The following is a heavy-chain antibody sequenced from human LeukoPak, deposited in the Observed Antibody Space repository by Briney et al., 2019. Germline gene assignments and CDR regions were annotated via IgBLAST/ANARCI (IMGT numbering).Heavy chain of an antibody. CDR3: ARPTSVIPAADISYYSYALEV. CDR2: INPSGGRT. Sequence: ASVKVSCKASGYRFSSYYVHWVRQAPGQGLEWMGIINPSGGRTNYAQRFQGRVTMTRDTSTSTVYMELSSLGSEDTAVYYCARPTSVIPAADISYYSYALEVWGQGTTVTVSS. D-gene: IGHD2-2*01. J-gene: IGHJ6*02. CDR1: GYRFSSYY. V-gene: IGHV1-46*01.